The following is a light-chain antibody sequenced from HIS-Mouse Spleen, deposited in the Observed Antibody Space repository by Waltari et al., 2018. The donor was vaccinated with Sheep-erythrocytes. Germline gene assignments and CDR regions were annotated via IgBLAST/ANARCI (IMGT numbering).Light chain of an antibody. J-gene: IGKJ4*01. CDR3: QQSYSTPPLT. CDR2: AAS. Sequence: DIQMTQSPSSLSASVGDRVTITCRASQSISSYLNWYQQKPGKAPKLLIYAASSLQSGVQSRFSGSGSGTDFPLTISSLQPEDFATYYCQQSYSTPPLTFGGGTK. CDR1: QSISSY. V-gene: IGKV1-39*01.